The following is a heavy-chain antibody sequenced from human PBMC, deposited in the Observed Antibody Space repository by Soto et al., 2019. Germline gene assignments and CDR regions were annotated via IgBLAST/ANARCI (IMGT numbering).Heavy chain of an antibody. D-gene: IGHD4-17*01. J-gene: IGHJ3*02. Sequence: SETLSLTCAVSGGSISSGGYSWSWIRQPPGKGLEWIGYIYHSGSTYYNPSLKSRVIISVDRSKNQFSLKVSSVTAADTAVYYCTRPHFGDYAFDIWGQGTMVTVSS. CDR3: TRPHFGDYAFDI. V-gene: IGHV4-30-2*01. CDR2: IYHSGST. CDR1: GGSISSGGYS.